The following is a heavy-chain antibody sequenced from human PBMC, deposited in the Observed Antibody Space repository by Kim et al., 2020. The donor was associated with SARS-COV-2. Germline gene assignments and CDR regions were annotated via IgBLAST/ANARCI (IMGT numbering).Heavy chain of an antibody. Sequence: ASVKVSCKASGYTFTSYGISWVRQAPGQGLEWMGWISAYNGNTNYAQKLQGRVTMTTDTSTSTAYMELRSLRSDDTAVYYCARDLRYCSSTSCQNYYYYYGMDVWGQGTTVTVSS. CDR1: GYTFTSYG. CDR2: ISAYNGNT. V-gene: IGHV1-18*04. CDR3: ARDLRYCSSTSCQNYYYYYGMDV. J-gene: IGHJ6*02. D-gene: IGHD2-2*01.